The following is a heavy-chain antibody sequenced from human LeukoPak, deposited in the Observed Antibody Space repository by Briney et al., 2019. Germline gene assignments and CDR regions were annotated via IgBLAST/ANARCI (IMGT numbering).Heavy chain of an antibody. CDR3: ARHGGAAAGLDY. D-gene: IGHD6-13*01. CDR1: GGSISGSGYY. CDR2: VYDSGST. V-gene: IGHV4-39*01. Sequence: SETLSPTCTVSGGSISGSGYYWCWIRQPPGKGLEWIGSVYDSGSTYYNPSLKSRVTIHVDTSKNQFSLRLSSVTAADTAEYYCARHGGAAAGLDYCGQGILVTVSS. J-gene: IGHJ4*02.